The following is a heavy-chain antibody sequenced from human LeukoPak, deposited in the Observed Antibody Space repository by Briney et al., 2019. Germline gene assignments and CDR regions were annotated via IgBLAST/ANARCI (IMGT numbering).Heavy chain of an antibody. V-gene: IGHV3-74*01. CDR1: GFTFSSYW. CDR2: INSDGSST. D-gene: IGHD6-6*01. Sequence: GGSLRLSCAASGFTFSSYWMHWVRQAPGKGLVWVSRINSDGSSTSYADSVKGRFTISRDNSKNTLYLQMNSLRAEDTAVYYCAKLFYSSSAGDAFDIWGQGTMVTVSP. J-gene: IGHJ3*02. CDR3: AKLFYSSSAGDAFDI.